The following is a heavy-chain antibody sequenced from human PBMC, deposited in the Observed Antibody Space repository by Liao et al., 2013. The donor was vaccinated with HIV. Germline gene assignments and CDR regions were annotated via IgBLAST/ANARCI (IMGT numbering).Heavy chain of an antibody. J-gene: IGHJ4*02. Sequence: QVQLQESGPGLVKPSETLSLTCTVSGASISTYYWSWIRQSPGKRLEWIGYMYHSGSTNYNPSLKSRVTISVDTSKNQLSLKLSSVTAADTAVYYCARGNGDYVNYWGQGTLVTVSS. D-gene: IGHD4-17*01. CDR1: GASISTYY. V-gene: IGHV4-59*01. CDR3: ARGNGDYVNY. CDR2: MYHSGST.